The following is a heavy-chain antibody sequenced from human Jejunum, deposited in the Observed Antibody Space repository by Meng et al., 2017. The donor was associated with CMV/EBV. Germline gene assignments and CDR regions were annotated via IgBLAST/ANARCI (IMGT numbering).Heavy chain of an antibody. V-gene: IGHV1-18*04. D-gene: IGHD7-27*01. CDR1: GYTFTDHN. J-gene: IGHJ4*02. CDR3: ARDVWGFDY. Sequence: HLLQSGAEVTKPVALVKISCKTSGYTFTDHNIGWRRQAPGHGIEWVGWISLGNGQTVYGHKLQGRVTVTTYTSTSTAYMELRSLRSDDTAMYYCARDVWGFDYWGQGTLVTVSS. CDR2: ISLGNGQT.